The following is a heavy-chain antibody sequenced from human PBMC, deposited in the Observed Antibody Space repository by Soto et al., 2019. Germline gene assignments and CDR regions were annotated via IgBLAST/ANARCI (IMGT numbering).Heavy chain of an antibody. CDR2: ISGSGGSK. D-gene: IGHD5-18*01. CDR3: AKGTGDSYGYQVDY. J-gene: IGHJ4*02. V-gene: IGHV3-23*01. Sequence: EVQLLESGGGLVQPGGSLRLSCAASGITFSSYAMSWVRQAPGKGLEWLSAISGSGGSKYYADSVKGRFSISRNNSKNTLYLQMDSLRAEATAVYYCAKGTGDSYGYQVDYWGQGTLVTVSS. CDR1: GITFSSYA.